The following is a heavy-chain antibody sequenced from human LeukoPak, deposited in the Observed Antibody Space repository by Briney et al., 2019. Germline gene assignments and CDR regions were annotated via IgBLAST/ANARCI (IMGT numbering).Heavy chain of an antibody. Sequence: PGGSLRLSCAVSGFMFEDYAMHWVRQAPGKGLEWVSSITWNSGSVAYADSVKGRFSISRDNAKNSLYLRMNSLRTEDMAVYYCARDASTRCYLCEVDYWGQGTLVTVSS. CDR2: ITWNSGSV. D-gene: IGHD2-2*01. J-gene: IGHJ4*02. CDR3: ARDASTRCYLCEVDY. V-gene: IGHV3-9*03. CDR1: GFMFEDYA.